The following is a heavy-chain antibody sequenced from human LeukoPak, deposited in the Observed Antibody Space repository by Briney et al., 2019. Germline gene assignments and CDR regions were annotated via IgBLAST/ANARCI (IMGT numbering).Heavy chain of an antibody. CDR2: ISAYNGNT. D-gene: IGHD4-17*01. J-gene: IGHJ6*02. CDR1: GYTFTSYG. CDR3: ARDVGYGDANHYYYGMDV. V-gene: IGHV1-18*01. Sequence: ASVKVSCKASGYTFTSYGISWVRQAPGQGLEWMGWISAYNGNTNYAQKLQGRVTMTTDTSTSTAYMELRSLRSDDTAVYYCARDVGYGDANHYYYGMDVWGQGTTVTVSS.